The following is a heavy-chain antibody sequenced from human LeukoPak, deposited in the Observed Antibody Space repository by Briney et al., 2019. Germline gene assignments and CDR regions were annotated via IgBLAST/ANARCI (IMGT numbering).Heavy chain of an antibody. CDR2: VSWNTDHI. Sequence: GGSLRLSCVGSGFMFHDYVMHWVRQVPGKGLEWGSGVSWNTDHIGYADSVKGRFTISRDNYANTLHLQMNSLRVEDTALYFCTRSPSFTLGGGYLDSWGRGSLVIVSS. CDR3: TRSPSFTLGGGYLDS. V-gene: IGHV3-9*01. J-gene: IGHJ5*01. CDR1: GFMFHDYV. D-gene: IGHD3-22*01.